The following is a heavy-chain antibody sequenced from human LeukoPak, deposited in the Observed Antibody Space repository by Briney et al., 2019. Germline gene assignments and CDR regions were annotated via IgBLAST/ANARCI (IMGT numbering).Heavy chain of an antibody. CDR1: GVTFSSYA. Sequence: PGRSLRLSCAASGVTFSSYAMHWVRQAPGKGLEWVAVISYDGSNKYYADSVKGRFTISRDNSKNTLYLQMNSLRAEDTAVYYCARAEGYSYGYGYDYWGQGTLVTVSS. D-gene: IGHD5-18*01. CDR3: ARAEGYSYGYGYDY. V-gene: IGHV3-30-3*01. CDR2: ISYDGSNK. J-gene: IGHJ4*02.